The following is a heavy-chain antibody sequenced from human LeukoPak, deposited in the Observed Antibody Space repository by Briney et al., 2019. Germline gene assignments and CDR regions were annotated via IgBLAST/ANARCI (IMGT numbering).Heavy chain of an antibody. Sequence: GRSLRLSCAASRFTFDDYAMHWVRQAPGKGLEWVSGISWNSGSIGYADSVKGRFTISRDNAKNSLYLQMNSLRAEDMALYYCAKDSKAVAGNYFDYWGQGTLVTVSS. CDR1: RFTFDDYA. J-gene: IGHJ4*02. CDR3: AKDSKAVAGNYFDY. V-gene: IGHV3-9*03. CDR2: ISWNSGSI. D-gene: IGHD6-19*01.